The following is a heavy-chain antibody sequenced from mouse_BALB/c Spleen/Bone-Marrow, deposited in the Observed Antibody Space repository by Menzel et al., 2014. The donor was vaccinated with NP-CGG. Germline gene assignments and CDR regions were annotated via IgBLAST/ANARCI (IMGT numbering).Heavy chain of an antibody. J-gene: IGHJ1*01. V-gene: IGHV14-3*02. Sequence: EVQLQQSGAELVKPGASVKLSCTASGFNIKDXYMHXVKQRPEQGLEWIGRIXPANGNTKYDPKFQGKATITADTSSNTAYLQXXSLTSEDTXXXXXXXXXXXXXFDVWGXXTTVTVSS. CDR3: XXXXXXXXFDV. CDR1: GFNIKDXY. CDR2: IXPANGNT.